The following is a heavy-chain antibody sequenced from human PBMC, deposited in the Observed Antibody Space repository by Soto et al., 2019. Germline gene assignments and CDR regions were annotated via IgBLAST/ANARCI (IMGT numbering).Heavy chain of an antibody. J-gene: IGHJ4*02. Sequence: ASVKVSCKASGYTITIYDINWVRQATGQGPEWMGWMNPNSGDTHYAQTFQGRVTMTRNTSISTAYMELSSLRSEDTAMYYCARWYGGNSGDYWGQGTLVTVSS. V-gene: IGHV1-8*01. D-gene: IGHD2-21*02. CDR2: MNPNSGDT. CDR1: GYTITIYD. CDR3: ARWYGGNSGDY.